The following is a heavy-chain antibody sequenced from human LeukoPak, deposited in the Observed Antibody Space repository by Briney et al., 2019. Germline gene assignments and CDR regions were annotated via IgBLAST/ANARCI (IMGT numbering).Heavy chain of an antibody. Sequence: ASVKVSCKASGYTFTSYHMHWVRQAPGQGLEWMGWINPNTGNTNYAQKFQGWVTMTRDTSINTAYMELSSLKSDDTAVYYCARLGQIAAAGHNWFDPWGQGTLVTVSS. CDR3: ARLGQIAAAGHNWFDP. V-gene: IGHV1-2*04. D-gene: IGHD6-13*01. CDR1: GYTFTSYH. CDR2: INPNTGNT. J-gene: IGHJ5*02.